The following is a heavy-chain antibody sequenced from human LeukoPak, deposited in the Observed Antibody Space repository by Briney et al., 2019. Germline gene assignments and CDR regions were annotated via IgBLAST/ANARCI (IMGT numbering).Heavy chain of an antibody. CDR3: ARDLDFYATDY. Sequence: GGSLRLSCAASGFTFDDYGMSWVRQAPGKGLEWVSGINWNGGSTGYADSVKGRFTISRDNAKNSLYLQMNSLRADDTAVYYCARDLDFYATDYWGQGTLVTVSS. CDR1: GFTFDDYG. D-gene: IGHD2/OR15-2a*01. CDR2: INWNGGST. J-gene: IGHJ4*02. V-gene: IGHV3-20*04.